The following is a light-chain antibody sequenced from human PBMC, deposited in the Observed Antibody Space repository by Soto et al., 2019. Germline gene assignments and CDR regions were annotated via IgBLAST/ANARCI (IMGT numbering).Light chain of an antibody. J-gene: IGKJ1*01. CDR1: QSVDSN. V-gene: IGKV3D-15*01. CDR2: GAS. Sequence: EIMMTQSPATLSVSPGERATLSCRASQSVDSNLAWYQQTPGQAPRLLIYGASTRATGIPARFSGSGSGTEFTLTISSLQSEDFAVYYCQQYDNWLGTFGQGTKVEVK. CDR3: QQYDNWLGT.